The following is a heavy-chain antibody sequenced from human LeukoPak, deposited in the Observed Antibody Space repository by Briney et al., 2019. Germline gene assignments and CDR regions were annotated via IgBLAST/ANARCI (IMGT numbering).Heavy chain of an antibody. CDR2: IYYSGST. V-gene: IGHV4-59*08. Sequence: SETLSLTCTVSGASISSDYWSWIRQPPGKGLEWIGYIYYSGSTNYNPSLKSRVTISVDTSKNQFSLKLSSVTAADTAVYYCARHHSSSWYSPIWMWGQGTLVTVSS. CDR1: GASISSDY. CDR3: ARHHSSSWYSPIWM. J-gene: IGHJ4*02. D-gene: IGHD6-13*01.